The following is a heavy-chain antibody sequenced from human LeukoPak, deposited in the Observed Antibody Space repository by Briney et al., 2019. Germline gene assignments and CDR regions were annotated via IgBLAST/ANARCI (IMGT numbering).Heavy chain of an antibody. CDR2: ISYDGSNK. J-gene: IGHJ4*02. CDR1: GFTFSSYA. V-gene: IGHV3-30-3*01. CDR3: ARNIVVVPAALGY. Sequence: PGGSLRLSCAASGFTFSSYAMHWVRQAPGKGLEWVAVISYDGSNKYYADSVKGRFTISRDNSKNTLYLQMNSLRAEDTAVYYCARNIVVVPAALGYWGQGTLVTVSS. D-gene: IGHD2-2*01.